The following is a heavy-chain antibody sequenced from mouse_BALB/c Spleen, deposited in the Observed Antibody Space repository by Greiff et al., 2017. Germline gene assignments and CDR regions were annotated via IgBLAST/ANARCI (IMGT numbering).Heavy chain of an antibody. CDR2: ISYSGST. Sequence: EVQLQESGPGLVKPSQSLSLTCTVTGYSITSDYAWNWIRQFPGNKLEWMGYISYSGSTSYNPSLKSRISITRDTSKNQFFLQLNSVTTEDTATYYCASSHYDGDYWGQGTTLTVSS. CDR1: GYSITSDYA. V-gene: IGHV3-2*02. J-gene: IGHJ2*01. D-gene: IGHD1-1*01. CDR3: ASSHYDGDY.